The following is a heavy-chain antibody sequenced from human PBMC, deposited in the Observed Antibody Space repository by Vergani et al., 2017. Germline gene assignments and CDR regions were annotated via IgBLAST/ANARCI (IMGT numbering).Heavy chain of an antibody. D-gene: IGHD5-18*01. V-gene: IGHV1-69*02. Sequence: QVQLVQSGAEVKKPGSSVKVSCKASGGTFSSYTISWVRQAPGQGLEWMGRIIPILGIANYAQKFQGRVTITADKSTSTAYMELSSLRSEDTAVYYCARSMVTVGGWFTDYWGQGTLVTVSS. CDR2: IIPILGIA. CDR1: GGTFSSYT. J-gene: IGHJ4*02. CDR3: ARSMVTVGGWFTDY.